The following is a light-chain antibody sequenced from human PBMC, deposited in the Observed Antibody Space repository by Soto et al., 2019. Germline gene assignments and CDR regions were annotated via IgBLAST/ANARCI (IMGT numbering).Light chain of an antibody. J-gene: IGKJ2*01. CDR2: GAS. CDR3: RQYGSSPSYT. Sequence: EIVLTQSPGTLSLSPGERATLSCRASQSLSSYLAWYQQKPGQAPRLLIYGASSRATGIPDRFSGSGSGTDFPLTISRLEHEDFAVYYCRQYGSSPSYTFGQGTKLEIK. CDR1: QSLSSY. V-gene: IGKV3-20*01.